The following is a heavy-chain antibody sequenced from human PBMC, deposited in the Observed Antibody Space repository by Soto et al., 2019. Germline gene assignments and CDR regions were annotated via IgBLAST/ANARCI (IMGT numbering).Heavy chain of an antibody. CDR1: GFTFSSYS. Sequence: GGSLRLSCAASGFTFSSYSMNWVRQAPGKGLEWVSYISSSSSTIYYADSVKGRFTISRDNAKNSLYLQMNSLRDEDTAVYYCARDQGYCSSTSCDGPYFDYWGQGTLVTVS. V-gene: IGHV3-48*02. CDR3: ARDQGYCSSTSCDGPYFDY. J-gene: IGHJ4*02. D-gene: IGHD2-2*01. CDR2: ISSSSSTI.